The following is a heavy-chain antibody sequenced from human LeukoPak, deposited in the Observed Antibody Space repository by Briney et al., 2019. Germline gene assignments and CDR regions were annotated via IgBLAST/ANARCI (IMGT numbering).Heavy chain of an antibody. CDR3: ARVAYGDYEVTNWFDP. CDR2: IYYSGST. CDR1: GGSISSGGYY. J-gene: IGHJ5*02. D-gene: IGHD4-17*01. V-gene: IGHV4-31*03. Sequence: PSETLSLTCTVSGGSISSGGYYWSWIRQHPGKGLEWIGYIYYSGSTYYNPSLKSRVTISVDTSKNQFSLKLSSVTAADTAVYYCARVAYGDYEVTNWFDPWGQGTLVTVSS.